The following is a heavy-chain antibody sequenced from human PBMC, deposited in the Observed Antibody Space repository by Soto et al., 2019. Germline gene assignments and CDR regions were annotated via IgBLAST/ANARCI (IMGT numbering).Heavy chain of an antibody. J-gene: IGHJ4*02. CDR2: ISGFNGNT. Sequence: QVQLVQSGAEVKKPGASVRVSCKASGYTFSRYGISWVRQAPGQGLEWMGWISGFNGNTKESEKLQGRVTLTTDTAANTAHIELRGLRSDDTAVYYCARAAAYSTPWSFANWGQGTLVTVSS. CDR1: GYTFSRYG. V-gene: IGHV1-18*01. D-gene: IGHD6-13*01. CDR3: ARAAAYSTPWSFAN.